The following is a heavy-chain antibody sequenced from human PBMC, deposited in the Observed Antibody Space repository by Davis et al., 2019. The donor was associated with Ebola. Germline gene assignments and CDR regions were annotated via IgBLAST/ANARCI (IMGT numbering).Heavy chain of an antibody. CDR2: IYYSGST. J-gene: IGHJ4*02. V-gene: IGHV4-61*01. Sequence: SETLSLTCTVSGGSISSSSYYWGWIRQPPGKGLEWIGYIYYSGSTNYNPSLKSRVTISVDTSKNQFSLKLSSVTAADTAVYYCARDRVYYFDYWGQGTLVTVSS. CDR3: ARDRVYYFDY. CDR1: GGSISSSSYY.